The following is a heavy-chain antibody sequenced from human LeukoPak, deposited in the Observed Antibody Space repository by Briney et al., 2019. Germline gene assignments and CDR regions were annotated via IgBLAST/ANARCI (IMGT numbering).Heavy chain of an antibody. Sequence: GGSLRLSCAASGFTFSSYSMNWVRQAPGKGLEWVSYISSSSSTIYYADSVKGRFTISRDNAKDSLYLQMNSLRAEDTAVYYCARAPRYYYDSSGYYGTLDAFDIWGQGTMVTVSS. CDR1: GFTFSSYS. V-gene: IGHV3-48*01. CDR2: ISSSSSTI. CDR3: ARAPRYYYDSSGYYGTLDAFDI. D-gene: IGHD3-22*01. J-gene: IGHJ3*02.